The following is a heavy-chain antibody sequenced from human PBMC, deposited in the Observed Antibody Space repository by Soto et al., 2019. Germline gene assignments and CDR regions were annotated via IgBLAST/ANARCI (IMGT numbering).Heavy chain of an antibody. J-gene: IGHJ4*02. CDR1: GFTFSSYS. CDR3: AKTVFNGYFYFQW. V-gene: IGHV3-23*01. Sequence: GSLIPSCAASGFTFSSYSLSWVLQAPGKGLEWVSTIHSSGVSTNYADSVKGRFTISRDNSKNTLYLQMNSLRAEDSALYYCAKTVFNGYFYFQWWGPGTMVTVSS. CDR2: IHSSGVST. D-gene: IGHD2-21*02.